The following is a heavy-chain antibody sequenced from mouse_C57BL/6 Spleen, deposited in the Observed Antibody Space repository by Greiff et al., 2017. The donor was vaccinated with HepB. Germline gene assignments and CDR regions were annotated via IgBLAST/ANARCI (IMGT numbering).Heavy chain of an antibody. CDR1: GYTFTSYW. V-gene: IGHV1-69*01. J-gene: IGHJ4*01. D-gene: IGHD5-1*01. CDR3: ARYLRRGYAMDY. Sequence: VKLQQPGAELVMPGASVKLSCKASGYTFTSYWMHWVKQRPGQGLEWIGEIDPSDSYTNYNQKFKGKSTLTVDKSSSTAYMQLSSLTSEDSAVYYCARYLRRGYAMDYWGQGTSVTVSS. CDR2: IDPSDSYT.